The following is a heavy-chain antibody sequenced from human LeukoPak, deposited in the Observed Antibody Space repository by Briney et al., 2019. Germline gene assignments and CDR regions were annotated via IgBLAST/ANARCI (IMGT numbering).Heavy chain of an antibody. Sequence: PRGSLRLSCAASGFTFSNYGMSWVRQVPGKGLEWVSSISSTGGTTYYADSVKGRFTISRDNSKNTLYLQTNSLRAEDTAMYYCAKNGDRGAYCSGGICYPYYYYYIDVWGKGTTVTISS. V-gene: IGHV3-23*01. J-gene: IGHJ6*03. D-gene: IGHD2-15*01. CDR2: ISSTGGTT. CDR1: GFTFSNYG. CDR3: AKNGDRGAYCSGGICYPYYYYYIDV.